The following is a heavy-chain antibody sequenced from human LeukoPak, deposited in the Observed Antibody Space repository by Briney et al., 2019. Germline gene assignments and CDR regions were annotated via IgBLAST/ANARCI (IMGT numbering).Heavy chain of an antibody. J-gene: IGHJ4*02. D-gene: IGHD2-2*02. V-gene: IGHV3-48*01. CDR3: AKDSEDIVVVPAAINY. CDR1: GFTFSSYS. CDR2: ISSSSSTI. Sequence: PGGSLRLSCAASGFTFSSYSMNWVRQAPGKGLEWVSYISSSSSTIYYADSVKGRFTISRDNAKNSLYLQMNSLRAEDTAVYYCAKDSEDIVVVPAAINYWGQGTLVTVSS.